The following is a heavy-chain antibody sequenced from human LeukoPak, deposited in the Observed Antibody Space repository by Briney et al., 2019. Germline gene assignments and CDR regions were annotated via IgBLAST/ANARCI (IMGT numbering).Heavy chain of an antibody. J-gene: IGHJ6*02. CDR3: ARYCTSTSCDLNSHCGMDV. V-gene: IGHV3-33*01. Sequence: GGSLRLSCAASGFTFNTYGMHWVRQAPGRGLEWVAIIWYDGSIKYYADSLEGRFTVSRDNSKNTLYLQMNSLRAEDTAVYYCARYCTSTSCDLNSHCGMDVWGQGTTVTVSS. CDR2: IWYDGSIK. D-gene: IGHD2-2*01. CDR1: GFTFNTYG.